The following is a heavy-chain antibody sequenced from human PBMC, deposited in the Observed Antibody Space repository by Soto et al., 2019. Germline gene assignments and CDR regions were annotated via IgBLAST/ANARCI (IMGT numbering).Heavy chain of an antibody. CDR3: ARSIYGGNSGGAFDI. J-gene: IGHJ3*02. V-gene: IGHV5-51*01. Sequence: GESLKISCKGSGYSFTTYWIGWVRQMPGKGLEWMGIIYPGDSDTRYSPSFQGQVTFSADKSISTAYLQWSSLKASDTAMYYCARSIYGGNSGGAFDIWGQGTMVTVSS. CDR1: GYSFTTYW. CDR2: IYPGDSDT. D-gene: IGHD2-21*02.